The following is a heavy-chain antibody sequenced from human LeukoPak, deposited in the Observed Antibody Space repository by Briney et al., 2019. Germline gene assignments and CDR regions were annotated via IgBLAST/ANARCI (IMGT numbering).Heavy chain of an antibody. CDR3: ARGHGAFDI. V-gene: IGHV4-34*01. CDR2: INHSGST. J-gene: IGHJ3*02. CDR1: GGSFSDYS. Sequence: PSETLSLTCAVYGGSFSDYSWSWIRQPPGKGLEWIGEINHSGSTNYNPSLKSRVTISVDTSKNQFPLKLTSVTAADTAVYYCARGHGAFDIWGQGTMVTVSS.